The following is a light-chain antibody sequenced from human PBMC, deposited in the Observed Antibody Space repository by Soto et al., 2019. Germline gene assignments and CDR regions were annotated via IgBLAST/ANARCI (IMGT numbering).Light chain of an antibody. CDR2: AAS. CDR3: LQDINYPWT. J-gene: IGKJ1*01. Sequence: DIQMTQSPPAMSASVGDRVTITFRASQDISNYLAWFQQRPGKVPKRLIYAASSLQSGVPSRFSGSGSGADFTLAISSLQPEDSATYYCLQDINYPWTFGQGTKVDIK. CDR1: QDISNY. V-gene: IGKV1-17*03.